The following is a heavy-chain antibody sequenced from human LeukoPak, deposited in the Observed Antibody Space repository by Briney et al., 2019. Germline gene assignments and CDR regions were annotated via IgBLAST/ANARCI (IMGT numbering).Heavy chain of an antibody. V-gene: IGHV4-59*08. CDR3: ARQAYYYDGLDY. CDR1: GGSISSYY. CDR2: IHYSGST. D-gene: IGHD3-22*01. Sequence: PSETLSLTCTVSGGSISSYYWSWIRQPPGKGLEWIGYIHYSGSTNYNPSLKSRVTISVDTSKNQFSLKLSSVTAADTAVYYCARQAYYYDGLDYWGQGTLVTVSS. J-gene: IGHJ4*02.